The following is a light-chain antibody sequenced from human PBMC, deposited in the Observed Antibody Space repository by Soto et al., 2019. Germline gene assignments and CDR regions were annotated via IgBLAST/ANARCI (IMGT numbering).Light chain of an antibody. V-gene: IGKV3-11*01. CDR3: QQRSNWPHT. CDR2: DAS. CDR1: QTVSSY. J-gene: IGKJ2*01. Sequence: EIVLTQSPATLSLSPGERATLSCRASQTVSSYLAWYQQRPGQAPRLLIYDASNRATGILARFSGSGAGTDFTLTISSLEPEDFAVYYCQQRSNWPHTFGQGTKLEIK.